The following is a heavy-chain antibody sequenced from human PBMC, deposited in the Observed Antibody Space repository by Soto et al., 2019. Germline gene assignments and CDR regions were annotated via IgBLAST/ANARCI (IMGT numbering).Heavy chain of an antibody. D-gene: IGHD1-26*01. CDR2: INAGNGNT. CDR3: ARDDSGFSGSHYIDYFNY. Sequence: ASVKVSCKASGYTFTSHSMHWVRQAPGQRLEWMGWINAGNGNTKYSQKFQGRVTFTRNTSAGTVYMQLSSLTSEDTAVYYCARDDSGFSGSHYIDYFNYWGQGALVTVSS. J-gene: IGHJ4*02. CDR1: GYTFTSHS. V-gene: IGHV1-3*01.